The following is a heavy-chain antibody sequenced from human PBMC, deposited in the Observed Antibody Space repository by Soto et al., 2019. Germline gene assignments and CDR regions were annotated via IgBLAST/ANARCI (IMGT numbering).Heavy chain of an antibody. D-gene: IGHD1-26*01. Sequence: PGGSLRLSCAASGFTFSSYSMNWVRQAPGKGLEWVSYISSSSSTIYYADSVKGRFTISRDNAKNSLYLQMNSLRAEDTAVYYCAREYPTRGIVGAIDYWGQGTLVTVSS. J-gene: IGHJ4*02. CDR2: ISSSSSTI. V-gene: IGHV3-48*01. CDR3: AREYPTRGIVGAIDY. CDR1: GFTFSSYS.